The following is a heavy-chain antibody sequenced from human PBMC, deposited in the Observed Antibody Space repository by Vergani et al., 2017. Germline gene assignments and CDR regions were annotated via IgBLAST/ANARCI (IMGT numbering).Heavy chain of an antibody. CDR3: ARGTTLLIAAAGRAWFDP. Sequence: QVQLQQWGAGLLKPSETLSLTCAVYGGSFSGYYWSWIRQPPGKRLEWIGEINHSGSTNYNPSLKSRVTISVDTSKNQLPLKLSSVTAADTAVYYCARGTTLLIAAAGRAWFDPWGQGTLVTVSS. J-gene: IGHJ5*02. D-gene: IGHD6-13*01. CDR2: INHSGST. V-gene: IGHV4-34*01. CDR1: GGSFSGYY.